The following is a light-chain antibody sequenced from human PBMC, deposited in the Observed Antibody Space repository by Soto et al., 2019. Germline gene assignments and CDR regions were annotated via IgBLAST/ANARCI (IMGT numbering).Light chain of an antibody. CDR3: CSSVGSPNWV. J-gene: IGLJ3*02. CDR1: SSDVGSYDR. V-gene: IGLV2-23*02. Sequence: QSALTQPASVSGSPGQSIAMSCTGTSSDVGSYDRVSWYQQHSGKAPTLMIYEVNKRPSGVSNRFSGSKSGNTASLTISGIQAEDEAYYYCCSSVGSPNWVFGGGTKLTVL. CDR2: EVN.